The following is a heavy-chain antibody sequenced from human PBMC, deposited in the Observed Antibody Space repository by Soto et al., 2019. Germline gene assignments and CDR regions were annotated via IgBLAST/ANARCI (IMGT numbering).Heavy chain of an antibody. J-gene: IGHJ6*02. CDR1: GFTFNTYG. V-gene: IGHV3-33*08. D-gene: IGHD2-15*01. CDR2: IWYDGSNK. CDR3: ARSDCTGAYCYSWPFNYGVDV. Sequence: QVQLVESGGGVVQPGGSLRLSCTTSGFTFNTYGMHWVRHAPGKGLEWVAIIWYDGSNKYYADSVKGRFTISRDNSKNTLYLQRNSLRAEDTALYYCARSDCTGAYCYSWPFNYGVDVWGQGTTVTVSS.